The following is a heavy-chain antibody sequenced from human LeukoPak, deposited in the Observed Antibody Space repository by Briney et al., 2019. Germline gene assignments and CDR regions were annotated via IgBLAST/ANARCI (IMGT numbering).Heavy chain of an antibody. CDR1: GFTFSDYY. D-gene: IGHD5-24*01. V-gene: IGHV3-11*01. Sequence: GGSLRLSCAASGFTFSDYYMSWIRQAPGKGLEWVSYISSSGGTIYYADSVKGRFTISRDNAKNSLYLQMNSLRAEDTAVYYCARRFVMATIKDWGQGTLVTVSS. CDR2: ISSSGGTI. J-gene: IGHJ4*02. CDR3: ARRFVMATIKD.